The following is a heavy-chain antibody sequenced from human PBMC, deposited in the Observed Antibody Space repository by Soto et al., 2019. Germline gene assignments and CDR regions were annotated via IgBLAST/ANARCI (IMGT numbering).Heavy chain of an antibody. D-gene: IGHD3-10*01. CDR1: GGSISSSSYY. CDR2: IYYSGST. V-gene: IGHV4-39*01. CDR3: ARFYYYGSGSYHYYFDY. J-gene: IGHJ4*02. Sequence: PSETLSLTCAVSGGSISSSSYYWGWIRQPPGKGLEWIGSIYYSGSTYYNPSLKSRVTISVDTSKNQFSLKLSSVTAADTAVYYCARFYYYGSGSYHYYFDYWGQGTLVTVSS.